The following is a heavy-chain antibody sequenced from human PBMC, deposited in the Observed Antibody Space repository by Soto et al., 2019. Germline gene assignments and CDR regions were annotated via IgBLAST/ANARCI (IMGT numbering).Heavy chain of an antibody. J-gene: IGHJ6*02. CDR3: ARDSSGAIPYYYYGMDV. D-gene: IGHD2-21*01. Sequence: QVQLVQSGAEVKKPGASVKVSCKASGYTFTGYYMHWVRQAPGQGLEWMGWINPNSGGTNYAQKFQGWVTMTRDTSISTAYMELSRLRSDDTAVYYCARDSSGAIPYYYYGMDVWGQGTTVTVSS. CDR1: GYTFTGYY. CDR2: INPNSGGT. V-gene: IGHV1-2*04.